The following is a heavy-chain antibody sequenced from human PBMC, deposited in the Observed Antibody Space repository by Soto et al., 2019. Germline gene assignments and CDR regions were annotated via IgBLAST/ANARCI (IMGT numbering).Heavy chain of an antibody. CDR1: GGSISSSSYY. J-gene: IGHJ4*02. D-gene: IGHD2-21*02. CDR3: ARRYSAYCGGDCYSGFDY. CDR2: IYYSGST. V-gene: IGHV4-39*01. Sequence: SETLSLTCTVSGGSISSSSYYWGWIRQPPGKGLEWIGSIYYSGSTYYNPSLKSRVTISVDTSKNQFSLKLSSVTAADTAVYYCARRYSAYCGGDCYSGFDYWGQGTLVTVSS.